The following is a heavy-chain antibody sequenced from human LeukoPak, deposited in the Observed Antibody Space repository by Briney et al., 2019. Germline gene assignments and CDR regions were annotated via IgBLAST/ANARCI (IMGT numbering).Heavy chain of an antibody. Sequence: GGSLSLSCVASGFTFRNYARNWVRQAPGRGLEWVSAIGGSGVSTYYPDSVRGRFTISRDNSKNTLYLQMNSLRAEDTAVYYCAKEVPGAQDYWGQGTRVTVSS. CDR1: GFTFRNYA. CDR3: AKEVPGAQDY. D-gene: IGHD7-27*01. V-gene: IGHV3-23*01. J-gene: IGHJ4*02. CDR2: IGGSGVST.